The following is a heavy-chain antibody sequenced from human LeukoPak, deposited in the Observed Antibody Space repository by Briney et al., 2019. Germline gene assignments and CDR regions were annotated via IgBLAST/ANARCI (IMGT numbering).Heavy chain of an antibody. CDR2: ISTTSSTI. Sequence: PGGSPRLSCAASGFTFSSYSMHWVRQAPGKGLEWVSYISTTSSTIYYADSVKGRFTISRDNAKNSLYLQMNSLRAEDTAVYYCARDDLGPWGQGTLVTVSS. CDR1: GFTFSSYS. CDR3: ARDDLGP. V-gene: IGHV3-48*01. D-gene: IGHD1-26*01. J-gene: IGHJ5*02.